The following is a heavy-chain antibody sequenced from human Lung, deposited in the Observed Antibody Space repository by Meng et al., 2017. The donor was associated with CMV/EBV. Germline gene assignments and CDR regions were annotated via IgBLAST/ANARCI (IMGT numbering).Heavy chain of an antibody. D-gene: IGHD3-10*01. V-gene: IGHV4-4*02. CDR3: LRRSGGSV. J-gene: IGHJ1*01. CDR2: IPHRGSS. Sequence: VQLRGSRQALVKPAETLSLTCAVSGDPITNHNWWAWVRQPPGKGLEWIGEIPHRGSSAYNPYLKSRVSMSIDKSKNQFSLKLTSVTAADTAVYHCLRRSGGSVWGQGTLVTVSS. CDR1: GDPITNHNW.